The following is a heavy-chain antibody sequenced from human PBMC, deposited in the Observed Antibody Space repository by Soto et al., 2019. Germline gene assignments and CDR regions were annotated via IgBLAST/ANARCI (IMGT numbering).Heavy chain of an antibody. V-gene: IGHV3-30-3*01. CDR1: GFIFRSFD. D-gene: IGHD6-6*01. J-gene: IGHJ4*02. Sequence: GGPLRLSCAASGFIFRSFDMHWVRQAPGKGLEWVAVISYDGSNKYYADSVKGRFTISRDNSKNTLYLQMNSLRAEDTAVYYCASGGSSLNFDSWGQGTLVTVSS. CDR3: ASGGSSLNFDS. CDR2: ISYDGSNK.